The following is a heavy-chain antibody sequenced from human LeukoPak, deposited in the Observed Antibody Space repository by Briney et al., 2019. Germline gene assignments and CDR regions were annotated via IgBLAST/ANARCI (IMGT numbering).Heavy chain of an antibody. CDR3: AKDLKGSRDLFDS. D-gene: IGHD3-10*01. CDR1: GFTFSSYA. V-gene: IGHV3-23*01. Sequence: GGSLRLSCSGSGFTFSSYAMSWVRQAPGKGLEWVSSISGSGGSTYYADSVKGRSTISRDNSKSTVYLQMNSLRAEDTAMYYCAKDLKGSRDLFDSWGQGTLVTVSS. J-gene: IGHJ4*02. CDR2: ISGSGGST.